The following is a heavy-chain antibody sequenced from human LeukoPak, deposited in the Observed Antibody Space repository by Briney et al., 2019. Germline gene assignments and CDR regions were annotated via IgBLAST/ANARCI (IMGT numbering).Heavy chain of an antibody. CDR3: AKNGGSQCYSHLDS. Sequence: GGSLRFSCAASGFTFSSYWMSWVRQAPGKGPEFVANIKEDGSEKSYVDSVKGRFTISRDNAKKTVSLQMSSLRAEDTAVYYCAKNGGSQCYSHLDSWGQGTLVTVSS. J-gene: IGHJ4*02. CDR1: GFTFSSYW. D-gene: IGHD2-15*01. V-gene: IGHV3-7*03. CDR2: IKEDGSEK.